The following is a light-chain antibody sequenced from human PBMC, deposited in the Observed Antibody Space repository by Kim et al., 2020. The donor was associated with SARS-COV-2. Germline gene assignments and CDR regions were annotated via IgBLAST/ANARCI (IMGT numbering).Light chain of an antibody. Sequence: QTVVTQEPSFSVSPGGTVTLTCALSSGSVSTTYYPSWYQQTPGQAPRTLIYNTNSRSSGVPDRFSGSILGNKAALTITGAQADDESDYYCVLYMGSGSWVFGGGTKLTVL. J-gene: IGLJ3*02. CDR3: VLYMGSGSWV. CDR1: SGSVSTTYY. V-gene: IGLV8-61*01. CDR2: NTN.